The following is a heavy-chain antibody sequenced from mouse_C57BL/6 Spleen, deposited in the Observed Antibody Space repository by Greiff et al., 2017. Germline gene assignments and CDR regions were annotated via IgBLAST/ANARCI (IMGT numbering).Heavy chain of an antibody. CDR2: IHPSDSDI. J-gene: IGHJ3*01. CDR3: AILYDYDATVAY. D-gene: IGHD2-4*01. V-gene: IGHV1-74*01. CDR1: GYTFTSYW. Sequence: QVQLQQPGAELVKPGASVKVSCKASGYTFTSYWMHWVKQRPGQGLEWIGRIHPSDSDINYNQKFKGKATLTVEKSSSTAYMQLSSLTSEDSAVYYCAILYDYDATVAYWGQGTLVTVSA.